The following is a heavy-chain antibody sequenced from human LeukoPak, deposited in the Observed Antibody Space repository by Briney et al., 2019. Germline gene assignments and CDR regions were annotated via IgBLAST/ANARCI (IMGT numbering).Heavy chain of an antibody. Sequence: GASLRLSCAASGFTFSNYAMSWVRQAPGKGLEWVSYISSSGSTIYYADSVKGRFTISRDNAKNSLYLQMNSLRAEDTAVYYCARGRGNDAFDIWGQGTMVTVSS. V-gene: IGHV3-11*01. CDR1: GFTFSNYA. CDR2: ISSSGSTI. J-gene: IGHJ3*02. D-gene: IGHD1-1*01. CDR3: ARGRGNDAFDI.